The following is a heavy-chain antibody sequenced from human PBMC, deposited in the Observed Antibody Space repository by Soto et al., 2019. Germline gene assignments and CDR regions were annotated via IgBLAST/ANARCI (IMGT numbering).Heavy chain of an antibody. Sequence: QVQLVQSGAEVKKPGSSVKVSCKASGGTFSSSAFSWVRQAPGQGLEWMGGIIPLFRTPDYGQRFQGRVTITADQSAGTVYMELRGLRSEDTAVYFCARDKGRQQLGVNYYYITDLWGQGTTVTVSS. CDR3: ARDKGRQQLGVNYYYITDL. CDR1: GGTFSSSA. V-gene: IGHV1-69*12. J-gene: IGHJ6*02. D-gene: IGHD3-3*02. CDR2: IIPLFRTP.